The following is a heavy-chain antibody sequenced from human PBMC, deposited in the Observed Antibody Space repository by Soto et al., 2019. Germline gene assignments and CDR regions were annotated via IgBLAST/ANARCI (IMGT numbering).Heavy chain of an antibody. J-gene: IGHJ6*02. V-gene: IGHV3-48*02. CDR1: GFTFNTYS. D-gene: IGHD4-4*01. CDR3: ARERIGAATIHICYGMDV. Sequence: EVQLVESGGGLVQPGGSLRLSCAASGFTFNTYSMNWIRQAPGKGLEWVSYISSSGTTIYYADSVKGRFTISRDNAKTSLYLQMNSLRDDDPAVYYCARERIGAATIHICYGMDVWGQGTAVTVSS. CDR2: ISSSGTTI.